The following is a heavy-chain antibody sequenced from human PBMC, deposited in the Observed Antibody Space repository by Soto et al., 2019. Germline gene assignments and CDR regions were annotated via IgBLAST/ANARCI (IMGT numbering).Heavy chain of an antibody. Sequence: EVQLVESGGGLVQPGGSLRLSCAASGFTFSSYSMNWVRQAPGKGLEWVSYISGSSSMIYYADSVKGRFTISRDNAKNSLYLQMNSLRAEDTAVYYCARDLNPRQEMLYALLGYWGKGTLVTVSS. CDR2: ISGSSSMI. J-gene: IGHJ4*02. V-gene: IGHV3-48*01. D-gene: IGHD2-8*01. CDR1: GFTFSSYS. CDR3: ARDLNPRQEMLYALLGY.